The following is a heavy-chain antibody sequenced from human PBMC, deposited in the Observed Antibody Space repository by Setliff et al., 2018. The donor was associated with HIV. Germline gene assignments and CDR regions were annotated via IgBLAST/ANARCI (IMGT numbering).Heavy chain of an antibody. V-gene: IGHV4-34*01. CDR3: AGGPGTTSIDY. J-gene: IGHJ4*02. D-gene: IGHD1-26*01. CDR1: GGSFSDHY. Sequence: PSETLSLTCAVYGGSFSDHYWSWIRQPPGKGLEWIGEINPSLKSRVTISLDASRNQFSLELISVTAADTAVYYCAGGPGTTSIDYWAQGTLVTVSS. CDR2: I.